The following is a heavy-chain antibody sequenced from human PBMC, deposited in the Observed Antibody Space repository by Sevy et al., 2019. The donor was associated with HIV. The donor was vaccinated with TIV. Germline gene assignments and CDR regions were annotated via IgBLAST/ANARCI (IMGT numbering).Heavy chain of an antibody. V-gene: IGHV3-23*01. J-gene: IGHJ3*02. CDR2: ISGSGGST. CDR1: GFTFSSYA. Sequence: GGSLRLSCAASGFTFSSYAMSWVRQAPGKGLEWVSAISGSGGSTYYADSVKGRFTISRDNSKNTLYLQMNSPRAEDTAVYYCAKDGLDYGSGSYYGAFDIWGQGTMVTVSS. CDR3: AKDGLDYGSGSYYGAFDI. D-gene: IGHD3-10*01.